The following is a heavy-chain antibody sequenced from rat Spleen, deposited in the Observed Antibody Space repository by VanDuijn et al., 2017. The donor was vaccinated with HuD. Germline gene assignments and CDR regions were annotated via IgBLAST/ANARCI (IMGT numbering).Heavy chain of an antibody. CDR2: ISYDDSRT. V-gene: IGHV5S23*01. J-gene: IGHJ1*01. Sequence: EVQLVESGGGLVQPGRSLKLSCTASGFTFSNYDMAWVRQAPTRGLDWVASISYDDSRTYYRDSVKGRFTVSRNNAKSTLYLEMDSLRSEDTATYYCARQGYLRDWYFDFWGPGTMVTVSS. D-gene: IGHD2-5*01. CDR1: GFTFSNYD. CDR3: ARQGYLRDWYFDF.